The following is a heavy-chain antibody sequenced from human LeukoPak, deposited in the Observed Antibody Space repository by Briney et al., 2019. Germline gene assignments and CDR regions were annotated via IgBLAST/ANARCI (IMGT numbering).Heavy chain of an antibody. V-gene: IGHV4-4*02. CDR3: ARGHDYASWLVDS. J-gene: IGHJ4*02. D-gene: IGHD5-12*01. CDR1: GGSISSSNW. CDR2: VHHSGTI. Sequence: PSGTLSLTCAVSGGSISSSNWWNWVRQPPGKGLEWIGEVHHSGTINYNPSLKSRVTISVDKSKNQFSLNLSSVTAADTAAYYCARGHDYASWLVDSWGQGTLVTVSS.